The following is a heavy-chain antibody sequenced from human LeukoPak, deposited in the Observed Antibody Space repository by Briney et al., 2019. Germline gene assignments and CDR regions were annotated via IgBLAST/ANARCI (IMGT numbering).Heavy chain of an antibody. V-gene: IGHV3-30*02. J-gene: IGHJ4*02. Sequence: GGSLRLYCAASGFTFSSYGMHWVRQAPGKGLEWLAFIRYDGSNTYYADSVKGRFTVSRDDSKNTLYLQMNSLRGDDTAVYYSAKDGTSYYYIYYWGQGTLVTVSS. D-gene: IGHD2/OR15-2a*01. CDR1: GFTFSSYG. CDR2: IRYDGSNT. CDR3: AKDGTSYYYIYY.